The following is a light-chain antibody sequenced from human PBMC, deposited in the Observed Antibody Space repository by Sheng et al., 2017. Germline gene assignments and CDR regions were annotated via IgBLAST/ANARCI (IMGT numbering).Light chain of an antibody. Sequence: QSVLTQPPSASGTPGQRVTISCSGSSSNIGSNTVSWYQHVPGTAPKLLIFSNYQRPSGVPDRFSGSKSGTSASLAISGLQSEDEADYFCAAWDVSLTGVVFGGGTKLTVL. CDR1: SSNIGSNT. J-gene: IGLJ3*02. V-gene: IGLV1-44*01. CDR2: SNY. CDR3: AAWDVSLTGVV.